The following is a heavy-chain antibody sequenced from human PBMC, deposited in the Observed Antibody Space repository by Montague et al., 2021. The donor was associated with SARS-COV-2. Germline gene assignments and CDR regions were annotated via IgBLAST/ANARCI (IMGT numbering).Heavy chain of an antibody. J-gene: IGHJ4*02. CDR3: ARGQSGITMIVVAILGVEFYFDN. V-gene: IGHV4-34*01. Sequence: SETLSLTCAVYGGSFSDSHWSWLRQPPGKGLEWIGEINQSGSTKYNPSPKSRVTISVDTSKNQFSLKLSSLTAADTAVYYCARGQSGITMIVVAILGVEFYFDNWGQGTLVTVSS. D-gene: IGHD3-22*01. CDR2: INQSGST. CDR1: GGSFSDSH.